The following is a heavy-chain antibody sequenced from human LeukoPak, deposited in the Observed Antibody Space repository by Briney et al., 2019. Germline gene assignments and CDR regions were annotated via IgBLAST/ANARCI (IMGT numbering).Heavy chain of an antibody. V-gene: IGHV4-4*07. CDR2: IYTSGST. CDR3: ARAPLPNRLYYFDY. J-gene: IGHJ4*02. Sequence: PSETLSLTCTVSGGSISSYCWSWIRQPAGKGLEWIGRIYTSGSTNYNPSLKSRVTMSVDTSKNQFSLKLSSVTAADTAVYYCARAPLPNRLYYFDYWGQGTLVTVSS. D-gene: IGHD1-14*01. CDR1: GGSISSYC.